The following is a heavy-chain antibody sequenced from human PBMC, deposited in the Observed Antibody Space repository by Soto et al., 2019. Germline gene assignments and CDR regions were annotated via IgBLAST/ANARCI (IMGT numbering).Heavy chain of an antibody. CDR1: GYTFTGYY. Sequence: ASVKVSCKASGYTFTGYYMHWVRQAPGQGLEWMGWINPNSGGTNYAQKFQGRVTMTRDTSISTAYMELSRLRSDDTAVYYCARDSYSSGWYSDYWGQGTLVTVYS. J-gene: IGHJ4*02. CDR2: INPNSGGT. D-gene: IGHD6-19*01. CDR3: ARDSYSSGWYSDY. V-gene: IGHV1-2*02.